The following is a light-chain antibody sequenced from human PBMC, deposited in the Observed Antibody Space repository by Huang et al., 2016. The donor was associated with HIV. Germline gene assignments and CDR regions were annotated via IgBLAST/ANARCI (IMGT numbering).Light chain of an antibody. J-gene: IGKJ1*01. V-gene: IGKV1-39*01. CDR1: QNIRNY. CDR3: QESYSTPWT. Sequence: DIQMTQSPSSQSASVGDRVTITCRASQNIRNYLNWYQQKPGKAPNLLIYVASTLQTGVSFSFSGSGAGTDFTLTISSLQPEDFATYYCQESYSTPWTFGQGTKVEI. CDR2: VAS.